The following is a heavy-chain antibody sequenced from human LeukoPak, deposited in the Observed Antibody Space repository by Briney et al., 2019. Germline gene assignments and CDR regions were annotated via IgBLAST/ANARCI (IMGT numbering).Heavy chain of an antibody. J-gene: IGHJ4*02. D-gene: IGHD2-2*03. Sequence: QTGGSLRLSCAASGLTFRNYGLSWFRQAPGRGLEWVSFISSAGGNINYADSVKGRFIISRDNGKNSLYLQMNSLRADDTAVYYCAVWMGNDGDFTGPLDFWGQGTLVTVSS. V-gene: IGHV3-48*01. CDR2: ISSAGGNI. CDR3: AVWMGNDGDFTGPLDF. CDR1: GLTFRNYG.